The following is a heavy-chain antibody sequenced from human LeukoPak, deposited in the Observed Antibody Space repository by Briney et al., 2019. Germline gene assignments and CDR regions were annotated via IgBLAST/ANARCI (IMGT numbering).Heavy chain of an antibody. Sequence: GRSLRLSCAASGFTFDDYAMHWVRQAPGKGLEWVSGISWNSGSIGYADSVKGRFTISRDNAKNSLYLQMDSLRVEDTATYYCARWRGSTSERSDYWGQGTLVTVSS. CDR1: GFTFDDYA. J-gene: IGHJ4*02. CDR3: ARWRGSTSERSDY. D-gene: IGHD2-2*01. V-gene: IGHV3-9*01. CDR2: ISWNSGSI.